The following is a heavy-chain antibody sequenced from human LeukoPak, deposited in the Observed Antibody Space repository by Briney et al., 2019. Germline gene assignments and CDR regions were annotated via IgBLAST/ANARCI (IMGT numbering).Heavy chain of an antibody. V-gene: IGHV3-30*02. D-gene: IGHD3-3*01. Sequence: PGGSPRLSCAASGFSFSRYDIHWVRQAPGKGLEWVAFIRYDGSNKNYADSVKGRFTISRDNFMSTVYLQMNSLRAEDTAVYYCAKDRQTITIFGVVNTPRANFDYWGQGTLVTASS. CDR2: IRYDGSNK. J-gene: IGHJ4*02. CDR3: AKDRQTITIFGVVNTPRANFDY. CDR1: GFSFSRYD.